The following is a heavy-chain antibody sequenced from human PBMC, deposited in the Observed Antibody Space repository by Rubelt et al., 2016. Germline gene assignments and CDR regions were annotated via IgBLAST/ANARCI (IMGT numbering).Heavy chain of an antibody. J-gene: IGHJ2*01. CDR3: ARRLDITIFGVVIKDWYFDL. Sequence: YYWGWIRQPPGKELEWIGSIYYSGSTYYNPSLKSRVTISVDTSKNQFSLKLSSVSAADTAVYYCARRLDITIFGVVIKDWYFDLWGRGTLVKVSS. CDR1: YY. V-gene: IGHV4-39*01. D-gene: IGHD3-3*01. CDR2: IYYSGST.